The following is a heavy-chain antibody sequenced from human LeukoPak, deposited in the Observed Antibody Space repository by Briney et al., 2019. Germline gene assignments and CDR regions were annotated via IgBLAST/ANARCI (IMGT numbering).Heavy chain of an antibody. Sequence: SETLSLTCAVYGGSFSGYYWSWIRQPPGKGLEWIGYAYYSGTTSYNPSLKGRVSISVDTSKKQFSLNLSSVTAADTAVYYCARGAWDTAEREPFDYWGQGTLVTVSS. CDR2: AYYSGTT. V-gene: IGHV4-59*01. D-gene: IGHD5-18*01. CDR1: GGSFSGYY. J-gene: IGHJ4*02. CDR3: ARGAWDTAEREPFDY.